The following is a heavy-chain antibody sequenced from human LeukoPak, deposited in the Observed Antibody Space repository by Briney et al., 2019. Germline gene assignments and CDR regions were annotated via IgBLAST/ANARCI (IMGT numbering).Heavy chain of an antibody. CDR3: ARVPGEMATKSHFDY. CDR1: GGSISSYY. Sequence: SETLSLTCTVSGGSISSYYWSWIRQPPGKGLEWIGYIYYSGSTNYNPSLKSRVTISVDTSKNHFSLKLSSVTAADTAVYYCARVPGEMATKSHFDYWGQGTLVTVSS. CDR2: IYYSGST. V-gene: IGHV4-59*01. J-gene: IGHJ4*02. D-gene: IGHD5-24*01.